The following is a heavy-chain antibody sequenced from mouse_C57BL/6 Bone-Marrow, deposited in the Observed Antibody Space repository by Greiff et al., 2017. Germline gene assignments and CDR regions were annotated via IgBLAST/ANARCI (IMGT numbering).Heavy chain of an antibody. CDR2: IYPGSGDV. CDR1: GYAFTNYL. J-gene: IGHJ2*01. V-gene: IGHV1-54*01. CDR3: VRQGRDY. D-gene: IGHD3-3*01. Sequence: VKLMESGGELVRPGTSVKVSCKASGYAFTNYLIEWVKQRPGQGLEWIGLIYPGSGDVKYNEKFKGKATLTADKSSSTAYMQLSSLTSEDSAVYFCVRQGRDYWGQGTTLTVSS.